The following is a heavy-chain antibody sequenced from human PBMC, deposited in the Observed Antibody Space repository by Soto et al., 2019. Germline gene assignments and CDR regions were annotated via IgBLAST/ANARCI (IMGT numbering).Heavy chain of an antibody. Sequence: SETLSLTCAVYGWSFSGYYGTWIRQPPGTGLEWIGEINHSGSTNYNPSLKSRVTISVDTSKNQFSLKLTSVTAADTAVYYCARDKITGRFDYWGQGTLVTVSS. CDR2: INHSGST. V-gene: IGHV4-34*01. D-gene: IGHD2-8*02. CDR1: GWSFSGYY. J-gene: IGHJ4*02. CDR3: ARDKITGRFDY.